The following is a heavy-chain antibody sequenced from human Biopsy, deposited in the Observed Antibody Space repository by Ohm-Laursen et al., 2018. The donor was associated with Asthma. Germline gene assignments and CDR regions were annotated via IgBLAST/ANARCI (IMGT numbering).Heavy chain of an antibody. Sequence: ASVKVSCKASGYTFINYAIHWVRQAPGQRLEWMGWINAGNGSTKYSQKFQGRVTITRDTSASTAYMELRSLRSDDTAVYFCARAVDYSHYYGIDVWGQGTTVTVS. CDR2: INAGNGST. CDR3: ARAVDYSHYYGIDV. D-gene: IGHD3-10*01. CDR1: GYTFINYA. J-gene: IGHJ6*02. V-gene: IGHV1-3*01.